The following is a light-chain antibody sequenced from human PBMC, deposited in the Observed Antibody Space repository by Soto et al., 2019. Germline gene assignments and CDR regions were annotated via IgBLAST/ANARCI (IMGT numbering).Light chain of an antibody. CDR1: SSNIGADYD. CDR3: QSYDSGLSARV. J-gene: IGLJ3*02. V-gene: IGLV1-40*01. CDR2: DNV. Sequence: QAVVTQPPSVSGAPGQRITISCAGSSSNIGADYDVHWYQQFPGTAPKLLIYDNVNRPSGVPDRFSGSKSGTSASLAITGLQAEDEADYYRQSYDSGLSARVFGGGTKLTVL.